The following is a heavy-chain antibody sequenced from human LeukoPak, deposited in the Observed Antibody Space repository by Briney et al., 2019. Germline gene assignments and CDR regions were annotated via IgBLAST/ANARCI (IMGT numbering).Heavy chain of an antibody. CDR1: GFTVSSNY. CDR3: ASGFKNCGGDCYDY. J-gene: IGHJ4*02. Sequence: SGGSLRLSCAASGFTVSSNYMSWVRQAPGKGLEWVSVIYSGGSTHYADSVKGRFTISRDNSKNTLYLQMNSLRAEDTAVYYCASGFKNCGGDCYDYWGQGTLVTVSS. CDR2: IYSGGST. V-gene: IGHV3-66*01. D-gene: IGHD2-21*01.